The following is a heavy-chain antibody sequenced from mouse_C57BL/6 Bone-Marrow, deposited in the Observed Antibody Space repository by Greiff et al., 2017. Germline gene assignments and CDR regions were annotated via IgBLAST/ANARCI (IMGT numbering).Heavy chain of an antibody. CDR3: ARYVIYYGNPYYFDY. CDR1: GYTFTSYW. V-gene: IGHV1-64*01. CDR2: IHPNSGST. J-gene: IGHJ2*01. D-gene: IGHD2-1*01. Sequence: VQLQQPGAELVKPGASVKLSCKASGYTFTSYWMHWVKQRPGQGLEWIGMIHPNSGSTNYNEKFKSKATLTVDKSSSTAYMQLSSLTSEDSAVXYCARYVIYYGNPYYFDYWGQGTTLTVSS.